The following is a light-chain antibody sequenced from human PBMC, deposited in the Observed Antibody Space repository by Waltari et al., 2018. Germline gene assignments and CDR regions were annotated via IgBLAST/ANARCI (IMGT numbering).Light chain of an antibody. J-gene: IGLJ2*01. CDR3: SSYISSSSWI. CDR1: SSDVGASNY. V-gene: IGLV2-14*01. CDR2: EVS. Sequence: QSALTQPASVSGSPGQSITISCTGTSSDVGASNYVSWYQQHPGKAPKLMIYEVSNRPSGVANRFSGSKSGNTASLTISGLQAEDEADYYCSSYISSSSWIFGGGTKLTVL.